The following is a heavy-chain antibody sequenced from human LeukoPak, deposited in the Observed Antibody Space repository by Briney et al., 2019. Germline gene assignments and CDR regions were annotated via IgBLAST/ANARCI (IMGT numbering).Heavy chain of an antibody. CDR3: ARDDYSSSGYYLGFDY. V-gene: IGHV3-21*01. D-gene: IGHD3-22*01. Sequence: PGGSLRLSCAASGFTFSSYGMSWVRQAPGKGLEWVSSISSSSSSYIYYADSVKGRFTISRDNAKNSLYLQMNSLRAEDTAVYYCARDDYSSSGYYLGFDYWGQGTLVTVSS. CDR1: GFTFSSYG. CDR2: ISSSSSSYI. J-gene: IGHJ4*02.